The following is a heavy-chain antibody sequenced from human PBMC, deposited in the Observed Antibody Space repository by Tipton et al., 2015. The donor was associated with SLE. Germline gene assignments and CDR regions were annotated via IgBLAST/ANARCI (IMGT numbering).Heavy chain of an antibody. CDR3: ARLIWFGELGAFDI. Sequence: TLSLTCAVSGGSISSGGYSWSWIRQPPGKGLEWIGYIYHSGSTYYNPSLKSRVTISVDTSKNQFSLKLSSVTAADTAVYYCARLIWFGELGAFDIWGQGTMVTVSS. J-gene: IGHJ3*02. CDR1: GGSISSGGYS. CDR2: IYHSGST. V-gene: IGHV4-30-2*02. D-gene: IGHD3-10*01.